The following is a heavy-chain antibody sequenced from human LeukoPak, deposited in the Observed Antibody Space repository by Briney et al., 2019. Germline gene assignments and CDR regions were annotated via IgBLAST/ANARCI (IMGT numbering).Heavy chain of an antibody. Sequence: PSETLSLTCAVYGGSFSNYYWTWIRQPPGKGLEWIGEINHSGSTRYNPSLKSRVIISVDTSRNQFSLKLNSVTAADTAVYYCARVYGSGYDFRGAFDIWGQGTMVTVSS. D-gene: IGHD5-12*01. J-gene: IGHJ3*02. CDR1: GGSFSNYY. V-gene: IGHV4-34*01. CDR2: INHSGST. CDR3: ARVYGSGYDFRGAFDI.